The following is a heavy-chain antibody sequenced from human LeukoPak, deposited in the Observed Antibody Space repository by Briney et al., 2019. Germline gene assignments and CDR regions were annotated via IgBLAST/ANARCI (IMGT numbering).Heavy chain of an antibody. CDR3: YTDIVTVPAPDY. CDR1: GFTLNTYG. CDR2: ITYDRGDT. D-gene: IGHD2-2*01. Sequence: AGGSLRLSCTASGFTLNTYGMHWVRQPPGKGLEWVAFITYDRGDTYYADSVKGRFTISRDSSKTTLSLQMNSLRAEDTAVYYCYTDIVTVPAPDYWGQGALVIVSS. V-gene: IGHV3-30*02. J-gene: IGHJ4*02.